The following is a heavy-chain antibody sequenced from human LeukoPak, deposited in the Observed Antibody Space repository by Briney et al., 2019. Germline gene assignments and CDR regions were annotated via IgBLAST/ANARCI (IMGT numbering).Heavy chain of an antibody. CDR2: ISYDGSNK. Sequence: GGSLRLSCAASGFTFSSYAMHWVRQAPGKGLEWVAVISYDGSNKYYADSVKGRFTISRDNSKNTLYLQMNSLSAEDTAVYYCAKGRGSANSGSNYWGQGTQVTVPS. CDR3: AKGRGSANSGSNY. J-gene: IGHJ4*02. CDR1: GFTFSSYA. D-gene: IGHD1-26*01. V-gene: IGHV3-30-3*01.